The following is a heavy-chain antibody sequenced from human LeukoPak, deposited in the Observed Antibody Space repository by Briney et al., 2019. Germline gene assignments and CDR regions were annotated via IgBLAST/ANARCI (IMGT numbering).Heavy chain of an antibody. V-gene: IGHV4-30-4*08. CDR3: ARGAVLRFLEWLSHWFDP. Sequence: SETLSLTCTVSGGSISSGDYYWSWIRQPPGKGLEWIGYIYYSGSTYYNPSLKSRVTISVGTSKNQFSLKLSSVTAADTAVYYCARGAVLRFLEWLSHWFDPWGQGTLVTVSS. J-gene: IGHJ5*02. D-gene: IGHD3-3*01. CDR1: GGSISSGDYY. CDR2: IYYSGST.